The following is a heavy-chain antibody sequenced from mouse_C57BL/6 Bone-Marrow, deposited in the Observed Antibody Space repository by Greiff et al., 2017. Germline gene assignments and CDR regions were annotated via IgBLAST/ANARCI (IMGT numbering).Heavy chain of an antibody. CDR1: GYTFTSSW. D-gene: IGHD1-1*01. CDR2: IDPSDSYT. Sequence: QVQLQQPGAELVMPGASVKLSCKASGYTFTSSWMHWVKQRPGQGLEWIGEIDPSDSYTNYNQKFKGKSTLTVDKSSSTAYMQLSSLTSEDAAVYYCAKDYYGSSYWYVDVWGTGTTVTGSS. V-gene: IGHV1-69*01. CDR3: AKDYYGSSYWYVDV. J-gene: IGHJ1*03.